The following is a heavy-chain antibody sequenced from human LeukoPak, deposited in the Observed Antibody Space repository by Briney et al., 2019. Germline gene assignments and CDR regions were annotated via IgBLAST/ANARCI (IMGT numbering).Heavy chain of an antibody. CDR1: GFTFSSYA. D-gene: IGHD3/OR15-3a*01. Sequence: GGSLRLSCAASGFTFSSYAMSWVRQAPGKGLQWVSFISGSGGSTYYADSVKGRFTVSRNNSKNTLYLQMNSLKIEDTAVYYCATDRGWTGYPAGYWGLGTLVTVSS. V-gene: IGHV3-23*01. CDR2: ISGSGGST. CDR3: ATDRGWTGYPAGY. J-gene: IGHJ4*02.